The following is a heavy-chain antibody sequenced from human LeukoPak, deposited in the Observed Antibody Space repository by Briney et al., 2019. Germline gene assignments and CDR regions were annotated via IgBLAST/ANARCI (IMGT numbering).Heavy chain of an antibody. CDR1: GFTLSSYW. Sequence: GGSLRLSCAASGFTLSSYWMSWVRQAPGKGLEWVANIKQDGSEKYYVDSVKGRFTISRDNAKNSLYLQMNSLRAEDTAVYYCARAVTAFDYWGQGTLVTVSS. V-gene: IGHV3-7*04. J-gene: IGHJ4*02. CDR2: IKQDGSEK. CDR3: ARAVTAFDY. D-gene: IGHD2-15*01.